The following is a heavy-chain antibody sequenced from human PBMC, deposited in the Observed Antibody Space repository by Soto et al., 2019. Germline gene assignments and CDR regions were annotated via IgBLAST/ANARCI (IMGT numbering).Heavy chain of an antibody. V-gene: IGHV5-51*01. J-gene: IGHJ4*02. CDR3: ARAMVATGHFDY. D-gene: IGHD5-12*01. Sequence: PGESLKISCNGSGYSFTSYWIGWVRQMPGKGLEWMGIIYPGDSDTSYSPSFQGQVTISADKSISTAYLQWSSLKSSDTAMYYSARAMVATGHFDYWGRRTLVTFSS. CDR1: GYSFTSYW. CDR2: IYPGDSDT.